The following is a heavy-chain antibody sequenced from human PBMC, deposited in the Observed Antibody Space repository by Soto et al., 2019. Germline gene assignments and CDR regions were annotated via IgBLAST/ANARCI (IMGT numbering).Heavy chain of an antibody. D-gene: IGHD3-22*01. V-gene: IGHV1-46*01. J-gene: IGHJ4*02. CDR3: ARVRRSSGYYYGY. CDR1: GDTFTSYY. CDR2: INPSGVST. Sequence: ASVKVSCKASGDTFTSYYMHWVRQAPGQGLEWMGIINPSGVSTSYAQKFQGRVTMKRETSTSTVYMELSSLGSEDTAVYYCARVRRSSGYYYGYWGQGTPVTVPS.